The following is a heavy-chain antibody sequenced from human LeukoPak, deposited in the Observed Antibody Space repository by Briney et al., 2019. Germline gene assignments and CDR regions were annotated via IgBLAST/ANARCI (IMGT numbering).Heavy chain of an antibody. CDR1: EFTFITYS. V-gene: IGHV3-30*03. Sequence: QAGGSLRLSCAASEFTFITYSMNWVRQAPGKGPEWVAMISYDGGFKSYGDSVKGRFTISKDHSKQTLSLHLNSLSGEDTALYYCATDLRSELVPGAFQKYFDNWGQGTLVTVSS. CDR3: ATDLRSELVPGAFQKYFDN. J-gene: IGHJ4*02. D-gene: IGHD4/OR15-4a*01. CDR2: ISYDGGFK.